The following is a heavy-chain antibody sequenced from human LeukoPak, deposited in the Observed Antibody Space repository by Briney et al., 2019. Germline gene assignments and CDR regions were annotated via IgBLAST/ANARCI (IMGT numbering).Heavy chain of an antibody. CDR3: ARFPPNSGSYRYGMDV. CDR2: IYYSGST. CDR1: GGSISSGDYY. V-gene: IGHV4-30-4*01. D-gene: IGHD1-26*01. Sequence: SQTLSLTCTVSGGSISSGDYYWSWIRQPPGKGLEWIGYIYYSGSTYYNPSLKSRVTISVDTSTNQFSLKLSSVTAAVTAVYYCARFPPNSGSYRYGMDVWGQGTTVTVSS. J-gene: IGHJ6*02.